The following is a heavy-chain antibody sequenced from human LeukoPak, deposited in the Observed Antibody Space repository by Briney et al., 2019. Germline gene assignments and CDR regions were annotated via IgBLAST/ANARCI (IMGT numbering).Heavy chain of an antibody. D-gene: IGHD3-22*01. CDR3: ARGMVYYDSSGYYGAFDI. CDR1: GFTFSSYW. Sequence: GGSLRLSCAASGFTFSSYWVSWVRQAPGKGLELVANIKQDGSEKYYVDSVKGRFTISRDNAKNSLYLQMNSLTAEDTAVYYCARGMVYYDSSGYYGAFDIWGQGTMVTVSS. J-gene: IGHJ3*02. V-gene: IGHV3-7*02. CDR2: IKQDGSEK.